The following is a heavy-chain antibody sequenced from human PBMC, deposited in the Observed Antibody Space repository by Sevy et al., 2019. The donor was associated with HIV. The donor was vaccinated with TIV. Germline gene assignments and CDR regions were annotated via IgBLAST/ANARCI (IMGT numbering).Heavy chain of an antibody. D-gene: IGHD3-22*01. CDR2: ISAGGYST. J-gene: IGHJ4*02. CDR1: GIAFSTYA. V-gene: IGHV3-23*01. Sequence: GGSLRLSCAASGIAFSTYAMFWVRQAPGKGLEWVSSISAGGYSTYYADSVKGRFTLSRDNSRNTLDLQMNSLRADDTAVYYCVKDFSDVYYYDSSATVDYWGQGTLVTVSS. CDR3: VKDFSDVYYYDSSATVDY.